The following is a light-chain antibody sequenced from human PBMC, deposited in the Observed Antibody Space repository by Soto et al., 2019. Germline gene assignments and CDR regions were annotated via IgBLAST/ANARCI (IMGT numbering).Light chain of an antibody. J-gene: IGKJ1*01. CDR2: GAS. Sequence: EIVLTQSPVPLSLSPGEMATLSCRASQSVSSSYLAWYQQKPGQAPRLLIYGASSRATGIPDRFSGSGSGTDFTLTISRLEPEDFAVYYCQQYGSSPPTVGQGTKVDIK. CDR1: QSVSSSY. V-gene: IGKV3-20*01. CDR3: QQYGSSPPT.